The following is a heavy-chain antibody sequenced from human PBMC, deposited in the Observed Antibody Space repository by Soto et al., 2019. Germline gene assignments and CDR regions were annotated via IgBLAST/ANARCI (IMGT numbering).Heavy chain of an antibody. CDR1: GFTXDDYA. Sequence: GGSLRLSCAASGFTXDDYAMHWVRQAPGKGLEWVSGISWNSGSIGYADSVKGRFTISRDNAKNTLYLEMNSLRAEDTAVYYCASGYYESSSYQGEFDYWGQGTLVTVSS. V-gene: IGHV3-9*01. J-gene: IGHJ4*02. D-gene: IGHD3-22*01. CDR2: ISWNSGSI. CDR3: ASGYYESSSYQGEFDY.